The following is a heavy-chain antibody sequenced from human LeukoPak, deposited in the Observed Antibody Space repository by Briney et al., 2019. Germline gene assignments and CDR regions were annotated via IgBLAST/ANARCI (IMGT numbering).Heavy chain of an antibody. CDR2: LSYTGNT. Sequence: SETLSLTCSVSGASISTYYWNWIXQPPXXGLXWIGYLSYTGNTNYNPSLQSRVTISVDTSKNQFSLNLRSVTAADTAMYYCARAGLSGQHYGNGVFFYWGQGTLVTVSS. V-gene: IGHV4-59*01. D-gene: IGHD1-26*01. CDR3: ARAGLSGQHYGNGVFFY. CDR1: GASISTYY. J-gene: IGHJ4*02.